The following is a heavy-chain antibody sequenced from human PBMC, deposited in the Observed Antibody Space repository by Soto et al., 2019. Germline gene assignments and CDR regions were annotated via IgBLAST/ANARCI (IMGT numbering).Heavy chain of an antibody. V-gene: IGHV3-7*05. D-gene: IGHD6-13*01. CDR3: ARDYGSSYSTRYYGMDV. Sequence: EVQLVESGGGLVQPGGSLRLSCAASGFTLSGYWMSWVRQAPGKGLEWVANIKQDGSEKYYVDSVKGRFTISRDNAQNSLYLQMNSLRAEDTALYYCARDYGSSYSTRYYGMDVWGQGTTVTGSS. CDR1: GFTLSGYW. CDR2: IKQDGSEK. J-gene: IGHJ6*02.